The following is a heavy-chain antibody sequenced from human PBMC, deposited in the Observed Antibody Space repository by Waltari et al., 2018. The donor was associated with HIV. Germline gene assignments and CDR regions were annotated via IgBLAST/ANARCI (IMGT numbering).Heavy chain of an antibody. Sequence: QVQLQESGPGLVKPSETLSLTCTVSGGSISSYYWSWIRQPPGKGLEWIGYIYYSGSTNYHPSRKSRVTISVEPAKNQFSLKLSSVTAADTAVYYCARAAPSPGYSSIGTTTTFDPWGQGTLVTVSS. D-gene: IGHD6-13*01. CDR3: ARAAPSPGYSSIGTTTTFDP. CDR1: GGSISSYY. CDR2: IYYSGST. J-gene: IGHJ5*02. V-gene: IGHV4-59*01.